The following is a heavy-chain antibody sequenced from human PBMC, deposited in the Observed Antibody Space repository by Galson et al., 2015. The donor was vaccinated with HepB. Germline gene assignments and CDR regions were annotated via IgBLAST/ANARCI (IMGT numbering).Heavy chain of an antibody. J-gene: IGHJ4*02. CDR1: GGSISSRSYY. CDR2: IYYSGST. D-gene: IGHD3-22*01. V-gene: IGHV4-39*07. Sequence: LTCTVSGGSISSRSYYWGWIRQPPGKGLEWIGSIYYSGSTYYNPSLKSRVTISVDTSKNQFSLKLSSVTAADTAVYYCARDGSYYDSRGGGVDYWGQGTLVTVSS. CDR3: ARDGSYYDSRGGGVDY.